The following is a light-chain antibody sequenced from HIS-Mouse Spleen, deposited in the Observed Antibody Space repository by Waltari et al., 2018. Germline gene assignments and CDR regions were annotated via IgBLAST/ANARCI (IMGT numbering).Light chain of an antibody. J-gene: IGLJ3*02. V-gene: IGLV2-11*01. CDR3: CSYAGSYTWV. CDR1: SRDGGGSNY. CDR2: DVS. Sequence: QSALTQPRSVSGAPGQSVPISCPGTSRDGGGSNYVSWYQQHPGKAPKLMIYDVSKRPSGVPDRFSGSKSGNTASLTISGLQAEDEADYYCCSYAGSYTWVFGGGTKLTVL.